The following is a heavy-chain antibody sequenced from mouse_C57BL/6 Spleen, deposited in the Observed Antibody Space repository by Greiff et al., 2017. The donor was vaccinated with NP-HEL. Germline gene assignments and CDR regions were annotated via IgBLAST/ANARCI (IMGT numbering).Heavy chain of an antibody. CDR2: IDPETGGT. D-gene: IGHD4-1*01. J-gene: IGHJ2*01. CDR3: TRGLGPLDY. V-gene: IGHV1-15*01. Sequence: LVESGAELVRPGASVTLSCKASGYTFTDYEMHWVKQTPVHGLEWIGAIDPETGGTAYNQKFKGKAILTADKSSSTAYMELRSLTSEDSAVYYCTRGLGPLDYWGQGTTLTVSS. CDR1: GYTFTDYE.